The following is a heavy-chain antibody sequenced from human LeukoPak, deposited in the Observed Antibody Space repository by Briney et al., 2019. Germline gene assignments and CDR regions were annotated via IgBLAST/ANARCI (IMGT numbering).Heavy chain of an antibody. CDR1: VGTFNNHD. CDR3: ARGGRYCRSTSCWDF. Sequence: GSSVKVSCKASVGTFNNHDINWVRQAPGQGLEWMGGIIPVFGTPNYAQRFQGRVRRSADESTTTAYMELSSLRSDDTALYYCARGGRYCRSTSCWDFWGQGTLVTVSS. CDR2: IIPVFGTP. J-gene: IGHJ4*02. V-gene: IGHV1-69*13. D-gene: IGHD2-2*01.